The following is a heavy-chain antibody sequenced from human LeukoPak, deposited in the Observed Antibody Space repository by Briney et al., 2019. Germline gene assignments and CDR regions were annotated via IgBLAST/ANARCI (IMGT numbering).Heavy chain of an antibody. D-gene: IGHD1-26*01. V-gene: IGHV3-21*01. J-gene: IGHJ4*02. CDR2: ISSSGSYI. CDR1: GFTFSGYD. CDR3: ASYFSGSYSFDF. Sequence: GGSLRLSCAVPGFTFSGYDMNWVRQAPGKGLEWVSSISSSGSYIFYADSVKGRFTISRDNAKNSLFLQMNSLRAEDTAMYYCASYFSGSYSFDFWGQGTLVTVSS.